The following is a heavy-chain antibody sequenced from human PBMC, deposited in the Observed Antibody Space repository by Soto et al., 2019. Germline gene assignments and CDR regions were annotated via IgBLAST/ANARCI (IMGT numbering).Heavy chain of an antibody. CDR1: GFTFSSYA. CDR2: ISGSGGST. J-gene: IGHJ4*02. D-gene: IGHD3-10*01. CDR3: AKVPRPTMVRGVIISLYYFDY. Sequence: PGGSLRLSCAASGFTFSSYAMSWVRQAPGKGLEWVSAISGSGGSTYYTDSVKGRFTISRDNSKNTLYLQMNSLRAEDTAVYYCAKVPRPTMVRGVIISLYYFDYWGQGTLVTVS. V-gene: IGHV3-23*01.